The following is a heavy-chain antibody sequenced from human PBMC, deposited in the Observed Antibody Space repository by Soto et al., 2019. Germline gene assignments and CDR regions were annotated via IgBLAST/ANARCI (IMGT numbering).Heavy chain of an antibody. Sequence: SVKGRFTISRDDAKNSLYLQMNSLRAEDTAVYYCARDGYSGRYSGPFAYWGQGPLVTVSS. J-gene: IGHJ4*02. CDR3: ARDGYSGRYSGPFAY. D-gene: IGHD1-26*01. V-gene: IGHV3-21*01.